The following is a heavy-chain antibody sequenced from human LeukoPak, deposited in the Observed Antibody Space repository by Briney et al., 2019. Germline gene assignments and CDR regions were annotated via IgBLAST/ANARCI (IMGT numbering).Heavy chain of an antibody. CDR3: TTDLGTYYHGSQRLIPIDY. J-gene: IGHJ4*02. D-gene: IGHD3-10*01. CDR1: GFTFTNAW. CDR2: IKSKTDGETT. V-gene: IGHV3-15*01. Sequence: GGSLRLSCVDSGFTFTNAWMSWVRQAPGKGLEWIGRIKSKTDGETTNYAEPVRGRFTISRDDSKSAVYLRMNSLKIEDTAVYYCTTDLGTYYHGSQRLIPIDYWGQGTLVTVSS.